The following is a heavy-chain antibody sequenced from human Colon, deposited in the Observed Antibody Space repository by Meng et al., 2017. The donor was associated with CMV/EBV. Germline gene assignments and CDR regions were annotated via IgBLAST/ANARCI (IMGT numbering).Heavy chain of an antibody. D-gene: IGHD3-16*01. V-gene: IGHV4-34*12. J-gene: IGHJ4*02. Sequence: SETLSLTCAVYGGSFTGYYWTWIRQPPGKGLEWIGEIIQSGSTNYSPSLKSRVTMSVDTSKNQFSLNLSSVTAADTAVYYCAREVWGSLCYFDYWGQGTLVTVSS. CDR2: IIQSGST. CDR1: GGSFTGYY. CDR3: AREVWGSLCYFDY.